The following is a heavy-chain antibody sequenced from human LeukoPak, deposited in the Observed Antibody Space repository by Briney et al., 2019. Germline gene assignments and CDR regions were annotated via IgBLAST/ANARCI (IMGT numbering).Heavy chain of an antibody. CDR2: IHYSGSS. D-gene: IGHD2-15*01. J-gene: IGHJ6*03. CDR1: DGSMSSYY. CDR3: ARWYCSGDTCLHIDV. V-gene: IGHV4-59*08. Sequence: SETLSLTCTVSDGSMSSYYWSWIRQPPGKGLEWIGYIHYSGSSAYIPSLKSRVTMSVDTSKNQFSLRLTSVTAADTALYYCARWYCSGDTCLHIDVCGKGTTVTVSS.